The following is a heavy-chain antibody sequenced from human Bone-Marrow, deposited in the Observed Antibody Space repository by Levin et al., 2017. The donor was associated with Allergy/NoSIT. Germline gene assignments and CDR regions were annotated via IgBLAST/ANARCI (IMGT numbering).Heavy chain of an antibody. J-gene: IGHJ4*02. V-gene: IGHV3-30*18. CDR1: GFTFSSYG. D-gene: IGHD6-13*01. CDR3: AKVRIYSSSFGDY. Sequence: SCAASGFTFSSYGMHWVRQAPGKGLEWVAVISYDGSNKYYADSVKGRFTISRDNSKNTLYLQMNSLRAEDTAVYYCAKVRIYSSSFGDYWGQGTLVTVSS. CDR2: ISYDGSNK.